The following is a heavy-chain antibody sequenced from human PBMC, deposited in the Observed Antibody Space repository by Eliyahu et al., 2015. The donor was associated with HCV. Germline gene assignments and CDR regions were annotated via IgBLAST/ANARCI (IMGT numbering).Heavy chain of an antibody. CDR3: AKXAKYQYDSSGYDY. V-gene: IGHV3-23*01. D-gene: IGHD3-22*01. J-gene: IGHJ4*02. Sequence: VKGRXTXSRDNSKNTLYLQMNNLRAEDTAVYYCAKXAKYQYDSSGYDYWGQGTLVTASS.